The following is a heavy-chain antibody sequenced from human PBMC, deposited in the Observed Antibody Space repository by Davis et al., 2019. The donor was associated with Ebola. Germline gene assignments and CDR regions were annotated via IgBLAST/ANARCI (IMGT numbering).Heavy chain of an antibody. D-gene: IGHD5-18*01. CDR1: GYSFTVYY. CDR2: INPNFGGK. CDR3: ARGHTYGRWDDWFDP. J-gene: IGHJ5*02. Sequence: ASVKVSCKASGYSFTVYYLHWVRQAPGQGLEWMGRINPNFGGKIYAQKFQDRVTMTIDTSINTAYLELDRLRSDDTAVYYCARGHTYGRWDDWFDPWGQGTLVTVSS. V-gene: IGHV1-2*06.